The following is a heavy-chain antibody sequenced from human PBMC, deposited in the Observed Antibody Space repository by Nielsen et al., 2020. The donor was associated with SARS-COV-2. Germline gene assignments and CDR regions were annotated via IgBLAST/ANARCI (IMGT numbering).Heavy chain of an antibody. Sequence: SETLSLTCAVYGGSFSGYYWSWIRQPPGKGLEWIGEINHSGSTNYNPSLKSRVTISVDTSKNQFSLKLRSVTAADTAVYYCAREGAGGDIDYWGQGTLVTVSS. V-gene: IGHV4-34*01. J-gene: IGHJ4*02. D-gene: IGHD3-16*01. CDR2: INHSGST. CDR3: AREGAGGDIDY. CDR1: GGSFSGYY.